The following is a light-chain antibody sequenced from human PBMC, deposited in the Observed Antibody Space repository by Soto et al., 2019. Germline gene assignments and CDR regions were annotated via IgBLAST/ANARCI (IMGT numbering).Light chain of an antibody. CDR1: QSISSNY. Sequence: EIVLTQSPGTLSLSPGERATLSCRASQSISSNYLAWYQQKPGQAPRLVIYGASSRATGIPDRFSGSGSGTDFTLTISRLEPEDFAVYYCQQYNKWPLSFGGGTKVELK. J-gene: IGKJ4*01. CDR2: GAS. CDR3: QQYNKWPLS. V-gene: IGKV3-20*01.